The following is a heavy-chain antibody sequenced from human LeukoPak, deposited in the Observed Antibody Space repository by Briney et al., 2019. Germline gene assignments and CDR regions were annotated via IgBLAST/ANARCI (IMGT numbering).Heavy chain of an antibody. CDR3: ARRHYYDSSGYLSFDY. CDR1: GGSFSGYY. D-gene: IGHD3-22*01. CDR2: INHSGST. V-gene: IGHV4-34*01. J-gene: IGHJ4*02. Sequence: PSETLSLTCAVYGGSFSGYYWSWIRQPPGKGLEWIGEINHSGSTNYNPSLKSRVTISVDTSKNQFSLKLSSVTAADTAVYYCARRHYYDSSGYLSFDYWGQGTLVTVSS.